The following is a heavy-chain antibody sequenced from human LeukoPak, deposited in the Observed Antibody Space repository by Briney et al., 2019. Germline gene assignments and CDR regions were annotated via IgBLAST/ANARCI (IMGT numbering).Heavy chain of an antibody. J-gene: IGHJ6*03. V-gene: IGHV4-39*01. CDR3: VARNGDYSYMYV. D-gene: IGHD1-1*01. Sequence: PSETLSLTCTVSGGSIINRSYYWDWIRQPPGKGMEWIGSIYYSGTTYYNPSLKSRVTISVDASKNQFSLKLSSVTAADTAVYYCVARNGDYSYMYVWGKGTTVTVSS. CDR1: GGSIINRSYY. CDR2: IYYSGTT.